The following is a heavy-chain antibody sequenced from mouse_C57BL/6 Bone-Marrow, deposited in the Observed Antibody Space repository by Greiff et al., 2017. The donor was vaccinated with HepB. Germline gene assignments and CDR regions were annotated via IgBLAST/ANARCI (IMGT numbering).Heavy chain of an antibody. CDR2: ISSGSSTI. D-gene: IGHD3-3*01. V-gene: IGHV5-17*01. Sequence: EVQLVESGGGLVKPGGSLKLSCAASGFTFIDYGMHWVRQAPEKGLEWVAYISSGSSTIYYADTVKGRFTISRDNAKNTLFLQMTSLRSEDTAMYYCARRKKRDHAMDYWGQGTSVTVSS. J-gene: IGHJ4*01. CDR3: ARRKKRDHAMDY. CDR1: GFTFIDYG.